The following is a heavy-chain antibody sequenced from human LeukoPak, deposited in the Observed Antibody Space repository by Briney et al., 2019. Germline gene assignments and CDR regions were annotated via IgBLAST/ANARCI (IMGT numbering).Heavy chain of an antibody. CDR1: GGSISSGGYY. D-gene: IGHD3-9*01. Sequence: SETLSLTCTVSGGSISSGGYYWSWIRQHPGKGLEWIGYIYYSGSTYYSPSLKSRVTISVDTSKNQFSLKLSSVTAADTAVYYCARHHDILTGYPKHLDYWGQGTLVTVSS. J-gene: IGHJ4*02. CDR2: IYYSGST. V-gene: IGHV4-31*03. CDR3: ARHHDILTGYPKHLDY.